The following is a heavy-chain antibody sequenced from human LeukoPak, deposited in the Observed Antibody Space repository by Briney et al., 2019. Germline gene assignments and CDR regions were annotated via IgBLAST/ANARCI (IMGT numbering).Heavy chain of an antibody. D-gene: IGHD3-3*01. Sequence: PSETLSLTCGIYGGSLRPFYWSWIRQPPGKGLEWIGEIGHTGNTNYSPSLKSRVTISVDTSKNQFSLKLSSVTAADTAVYYCARLDSWSGYSTDYWGQGTLVTVSS. CDR3: ARLDSWSGYSTDY. CDR1: GGSLRPFY. CDR2: IGHTGNT. V-gene: IGHV4-34*01. J-gene: IGHJ4*02.